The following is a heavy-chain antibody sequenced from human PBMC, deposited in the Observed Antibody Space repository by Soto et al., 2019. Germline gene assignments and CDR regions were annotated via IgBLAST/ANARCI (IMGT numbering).Heavy chain of an antibody. CDR1: GYTFTSYA. D-gene: IGHD2-21*02. CDR2: INAGNGNT. J-gene: IGHJ4*02. V-gene: IGHV1-3*01. Sequence: GASVKVSCKASGYTFTSYAMHWVRQAPGQRLEWMGWINAGNGNTKYSQKFQGRVTITRDTSASTAYMELSSLRSEDTAVYDCARIIVVVTALDYWGQGTLVTVSS. CDR3: ARIIVVVTALDY.